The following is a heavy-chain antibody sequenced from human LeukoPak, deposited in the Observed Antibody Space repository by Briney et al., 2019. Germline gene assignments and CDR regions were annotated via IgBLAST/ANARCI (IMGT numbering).Heavy chain of an antibody. J-gene: IGHJ6*02. Sequence: PGGSLRLSCAASGFSLSCYEFNWVRQAPGKGLVWVSRINSDGSSTSYADSVKGRFTISRDNAKSTLYLQMNSLRAEDTAVYYCARGPQRGAAANYYGMDAWGQGTTVTVSS. D-gene: IGHD2-2*01. CDR3: ARGPQRGAAANYYGMDA. CDR2: INSDGSST. CDR1: GFSLSCYE. V-gene: IGHV3-74*01.